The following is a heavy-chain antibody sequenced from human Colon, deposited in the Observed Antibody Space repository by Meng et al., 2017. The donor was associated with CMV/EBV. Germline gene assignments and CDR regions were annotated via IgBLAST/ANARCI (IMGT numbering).Heavy chain of an antibody. CDR1: GFTFSTYA. V-gene: IGHV3-30*04. CDR3: AKVDQLLYKEPHYYGMDV. Sequence: SCAASGFTFSTYAMHWVRQAPGKGLEWVAVISYDGSNKYYADSVKGRFTISRDNSKNTPYLQMNSLRAEDTAVYYCAKVDQLLYKEPHYYGMDVWGQGTTVTVSS. J-gene: IGHJ6*02. CDR2: ISYDGSNK. D-gene: IGHD2-2*02.